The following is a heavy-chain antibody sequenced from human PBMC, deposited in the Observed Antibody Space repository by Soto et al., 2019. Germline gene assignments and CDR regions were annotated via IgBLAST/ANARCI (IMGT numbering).Heavy chain of an antibody. CDR2: ISWNSGSI. CDR1: GFTFGDYA. Sequence: PGGSLRLSCAASGFTFGDYAMHWVRQAPGKGLEWVSGISWNSGSIGYADSVKGRFTISRDNAKNSLYLQMNSLRAEDTALYYCAKGRQQLVHNWFDPWGQGTLVTVSS. CDR3: AKGRQQLVHNWFDP. J-gene: IGHJ5*02. V-gene: IGHV3-9*01. D-gene: IGHD6-13*01.